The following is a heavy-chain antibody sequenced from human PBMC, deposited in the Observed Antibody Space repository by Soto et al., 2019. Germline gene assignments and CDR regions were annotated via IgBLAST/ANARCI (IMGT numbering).Heavy chain of an antibody. V-gene: IGHV1-2*04. CDR3: ARGSPSGTDIYY. CDR1: GYTFTGYY. CDR2: INPNSGGT. D-gene: IGHD6-13*01. Sequence: ASVKVSCKASGYTFTGYYMHWVRQAPGQGLEWMGWINPNSGGTNYAQKFQGWVTMTRDTSISTAYMELSRLRSDDTAVYYCARGSPSGTDIYYWAQRTLVTVSS. J-gene: IGHJ4*02.